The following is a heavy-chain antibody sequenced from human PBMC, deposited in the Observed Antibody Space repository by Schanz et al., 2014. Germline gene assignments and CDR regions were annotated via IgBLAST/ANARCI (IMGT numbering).Heavy chain of an antibody. CDR2: ISYDGTIK. CDR3: AKIRYDSSGYYLPYYGMDV. CDR1: GFTFSSFA. J-gene: IGHJ6*02. V-gene: IGHV3-30*04. D-gene: IGHD3-22*01. Sequence: HVQLVESGGGVVQPGRSLRLSCVASGFTFSSFAMYWVRQAPGKGLEWVALISYDGTIKVHADSVKGRFIISRDNSNNTLFLQINSLRTDDTAVYYCAKIRYDSSGYYLPYYGMDVWGQGTTVIVSS.